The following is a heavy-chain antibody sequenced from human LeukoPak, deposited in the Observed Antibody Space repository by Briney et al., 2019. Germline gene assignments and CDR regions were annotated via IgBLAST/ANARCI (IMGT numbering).Heavy chain of an antibody. Sequence: TGGSLRLSCAASGFTFSNYWMSWVRQAPGRGLEWVANMRQDGSEKYYVDSVKGRFTISRDNAKNSLSLQMNSLRAEDTAVYYCARGRVYSNLDYWGQGTLVTVSS. CDR2: MRQDGSEK. D-gene: IGHD4-11*01. V-gene: IGHV3-7*05. CDR1: GFTFSNYW. CDR3: ARGRVYSNLDY. J-gene: IGHJ4*02.